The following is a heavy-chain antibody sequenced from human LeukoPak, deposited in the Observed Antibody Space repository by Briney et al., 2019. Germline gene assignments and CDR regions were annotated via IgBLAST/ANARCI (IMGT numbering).Heavy chain of an antibody. CDR2: INTDGSST. CDR1: GFTFSSYW. V-gene: IGHV3-74*01. J-gene: IGHJ5*02. Sequence: VSLRLSCAASGFTFSSYWMHWVRQAPGKGLVWVSRINTDGSSTSYADSVKGRFTISRDNAKNTLYLQMNSLRAEDTAVYYCARVKELYNWFDPWGQGTLVTVSS. D-gene: IGHD3-10*01. CDR3: ARVKELYNWFDP.